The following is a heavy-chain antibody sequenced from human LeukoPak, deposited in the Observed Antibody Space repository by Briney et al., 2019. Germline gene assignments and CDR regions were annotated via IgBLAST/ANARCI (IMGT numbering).Heavy chain of an antibody. Sequence: SGGSLRLSCAGSGFTFSNYYMSWIRQAPGKGLEWISYISTSVSSISYADSVKGRFTISRDDAMNSLSLQMNSLRVEDTAVYYCVGGYGSGSYSAWGQGTLVTVSS. V-gene: IGHV3-11*01. CDR2: ISTSVSSI. CDR3: VGGYGSGSYSA. D-gene: IGHD3-10*01. CDR1: GFTFSNYY. J-gene: IGHJ5*02.